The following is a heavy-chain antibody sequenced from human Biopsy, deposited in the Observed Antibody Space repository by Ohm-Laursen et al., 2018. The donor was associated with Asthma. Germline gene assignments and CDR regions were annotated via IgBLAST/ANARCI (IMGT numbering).Heavy chain of an antibody. CDR3: ARTYYDFLTGQVNDVFAI. J-gene: IGHJ3*02. CDR1: GYTFINYA. CDR2: INAGNGNT. D-gene: IGHD3-9*01. Sequence: ASVKVSCKASGYTFINYAIHWVRQTPGQRLEWMGWINAGNGNTKYSQKFQGRVTITRDTSASTAYMDLSSLRSEDTAVYYCARTYYDFLTGQVNDVFAIWGQGTMVTVSS. V-gene: IGHV1-3*01.